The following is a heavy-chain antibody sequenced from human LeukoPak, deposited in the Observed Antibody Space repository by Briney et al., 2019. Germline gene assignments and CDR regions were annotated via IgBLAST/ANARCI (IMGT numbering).Heavy chain of an antibody. Sequence: ASVKVSCKASGYTFIGHFMHWVRQATGQGLEWMGWMNPNSGNTGYAQKFQGRVTMTRNTSISTAYMELSSLRSEDTAVYYCARLGSYYYDSSGYYFYYFDYWGQGTLVTVSS. CDR2: MNPNSGNT. J-gene: IGHJ4*02. V-gene: IGHV1-8*02. CDR3: ARLGSYYYDSSGYYFYYFDY. CDR1: GYTFIGHF. D-gene: IGHD3-22*01.